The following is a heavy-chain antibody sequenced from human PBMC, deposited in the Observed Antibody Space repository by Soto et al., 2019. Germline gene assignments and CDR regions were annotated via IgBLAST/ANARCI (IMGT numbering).Heavy chain of an antibody. CDR3: ASLTVRNIIAVAGPFDY. CDR1: GFTFSDYY. J-gene: IGHJ4*02. V-gene: IGHV3-11*01. CDR2: ISSSGSTI. Sequence: SGGSLRLSCAASGFTFSDYYMSWIRQAPGKGLEWVSYISSSGSTIYYADSVKGRFTISRDNAKNSLYLQMNSLRAEDTAVYYCASLTVRNIIAVAGPFDYWGQGTLVTVSS. D-gene: IGHD6-19*01.